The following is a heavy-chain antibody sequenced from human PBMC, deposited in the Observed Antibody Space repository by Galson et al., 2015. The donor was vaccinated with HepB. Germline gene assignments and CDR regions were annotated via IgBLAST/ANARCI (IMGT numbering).Heavy chain of an antibody. J-gene: IGHJ2*01. CDR2: IYSGGST. Sequence: ETLSLTCAVYGGSFSGYYWSWIRQPPGKGLEWVSVIYSGGSTYYADSVKGRFTISRDNSKNTLYLQMNGLRAEDTAVYYCASLPQNYYDSSGRSWYFDLWGRGTLVTVSS. CDR1: GGSFSGYY. CDR3: ASLPQNYYDSSGRSWYFDL. V-gene: IGHV3-53*01. D-gene: IGHD3-22*01.